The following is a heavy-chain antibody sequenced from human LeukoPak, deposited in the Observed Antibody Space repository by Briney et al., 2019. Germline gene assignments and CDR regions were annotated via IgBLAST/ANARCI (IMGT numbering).Heavy chain of an antibody. Sequence: PSETLSLTCTVSGGSISSYYWSWIRQPPGKGLEWIGYIYHSGSTNYNPSLKSRVSISVDTCKNQFSLKLNSVTAADPAVYHCARAGGFNSPFAYWGRGTLVTVSS. D-gene: IGHD5-24*01. CDR2: IYHSGST. CDR1: GGSISSYY. V-gene: IGHV4-59*01. J-gene: IGHJ4*02. CDR3: ARAGGFNSPFAY.